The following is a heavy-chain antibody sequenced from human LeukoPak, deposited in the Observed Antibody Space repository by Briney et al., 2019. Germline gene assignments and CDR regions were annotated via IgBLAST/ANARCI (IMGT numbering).Heavy chain of an antibody. Sequence: PGGSLRLSCSASGFTFSRSDMIWVRQAPGKGLEWVSIISGSGGSTSYADSVRGRFTISRDNSDNRLYLQMNSLRVEDTAVYFCVKKGSSWSPRFDSWGQGTLVTVSS. CDR1: GFTFSRSD. CDR3: VKKGSSWSPRFDS. V-gene: IGHV3-23*01. CDR2: ISGSGGST. D-gene: IGHD6-13*01. J-gene: IGHJ5*01.